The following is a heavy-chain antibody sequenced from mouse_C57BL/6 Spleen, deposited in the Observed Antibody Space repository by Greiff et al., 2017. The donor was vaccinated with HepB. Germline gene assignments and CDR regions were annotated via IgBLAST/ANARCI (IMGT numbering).Heavy chain of an antibody. CDR1: GYAFSSYW. V-gene: IGHV1-80*01. D-gene: IGHD2-5*01. CDR2: IYPGDGDT. Sequence: QVQLKESGAELVKPGASVKISCKASGYAFSSYWMNWVKQRPGKGLEWIGQIYPGDGDTNYNGKFKGKATLTADKSSSTAYMQLSSLTSEDSAVYFCARESNSYAMDYWGQGTSVTVSS. CDR3: ARESNSYAMDY. J-gene: IGHJ4*01.